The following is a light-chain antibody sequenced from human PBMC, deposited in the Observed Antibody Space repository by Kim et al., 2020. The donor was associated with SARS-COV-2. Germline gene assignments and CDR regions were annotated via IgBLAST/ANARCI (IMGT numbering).Light chain of an antibody. CDR1: QSVASSY. CDR2: GAY. V-gene: IGKV3-20*01. Sequence: EIVLTQSPGTLSLSPGERATLSCRASQSVASSYFAWYQHKPGLAPRLLIYGAYNRATGIPDRFSGSVSGTDFTLTISRLEPEDSAVYYCQQYGRSLYSFGQGTKLEI. CDR3: QQYGRSLYS. J-gene: IGKJ2*03.